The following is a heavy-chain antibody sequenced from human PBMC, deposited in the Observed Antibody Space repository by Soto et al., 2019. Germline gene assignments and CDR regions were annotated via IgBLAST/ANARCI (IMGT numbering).Heavy chain of an antibody. CDR2: IDHSSSSV. CDR3: AVGIAVARGYFDL. CDR1: GFRFSSYS. V-gene: IGHV3-48*04. Sequence: EVQLVESGGGLVQPGGSLRLSCAASGFRFSSYSMNWVRQAPGKGPEWVSYIDHSSSSVRYVDSVEGRFTLSRDNAKDSQSLQINSLRVEDTAMSYCAVGIAVARGYFDLWGRGTLVTVSS. J-gene: IGHJ2*01. D-gene: IGHD6-19*01.